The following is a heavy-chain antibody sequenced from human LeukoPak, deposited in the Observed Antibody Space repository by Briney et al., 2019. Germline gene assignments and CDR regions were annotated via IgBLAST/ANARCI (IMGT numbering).Heavy chain of an antibody. J-gene: IGHJ4*02. D-gene: IGHD6-13*01. CDR2: ISANNGKT. Sequence: ASVKVSCTASGYTFTNYGVSWVRQAPGQGLEWTGWISANNGKTNYAQKFQGRVTMSTDTSTSTAYMELRSLRSDDTAVYYCARDLAVHGTFAVYWGQGTLVTISS. CDR3: ARDLAVHGTFAVY. CDR1: GYTFTNYG. V-gene: IGHV1-18*01.